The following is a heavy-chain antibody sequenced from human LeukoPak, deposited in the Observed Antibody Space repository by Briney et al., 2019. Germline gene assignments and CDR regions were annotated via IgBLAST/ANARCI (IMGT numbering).Heavy chain of an antibody. CDR3: ARGRVPAAMPPGDV. Sequence: GASVKVSCKASGGTFSSYAISWVRQAPGQGLEWMGGIIPIFGTANYAQKFQGRVTITADESTSTAYMELSSPRSEDTAVYYCARGRVPAAMPPGDVWGKGTTVTVSS. J-gene: IGHJ6*04. D-gene: IGHD2-2*01. V-gene: IGHV1-69*01. CDR2: IIPIFGTA. CDR1: GGTFSSYA.